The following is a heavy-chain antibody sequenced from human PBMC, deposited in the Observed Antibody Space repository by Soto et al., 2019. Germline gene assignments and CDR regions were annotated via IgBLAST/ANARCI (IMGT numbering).Heavy chain of an antibody. CDR1: GFTFTSSA. D-gene: IGHD3-9*01. CDR2: IVVGSGNT. CDR3: AAEPLHYDILTGYHQTYLDF. J-gene: IGHJ4*02. Sequence: GASVKVSCKASGFTFTSSAVQWVRQARGQRLEWIGWIVVGSGNTNYAQKFQERVTITRDMSTSTAYMELSSLRSEDTAVYYCAAEPLHYDILTGYHQTYLDFWGQGTLVTVSS. V-gene: IGHV1-58*01.